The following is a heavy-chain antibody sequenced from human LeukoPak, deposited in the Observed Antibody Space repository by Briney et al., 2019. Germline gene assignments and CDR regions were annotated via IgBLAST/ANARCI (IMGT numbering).Heavy chain of an antibody. V-gene: IGHV3-23*01. Sequence: GGSLRLSCAASGFTFSSYAMSWVRQAPGKGLEWVSGISGSGDNTYYADSVKGRFTISRDNSKNTLYAQVNSLGTEDMAAYYCAKGSYYDSSGSFYFDYWGQGTLVTVSS. J-gene: IGHJ4*02. D-gene: IGHD3-22*01. CDR3: AKGSYYDSSGSFYFDY. CDR1: GFTFSSYA. CDR2: ISGSGDNT.